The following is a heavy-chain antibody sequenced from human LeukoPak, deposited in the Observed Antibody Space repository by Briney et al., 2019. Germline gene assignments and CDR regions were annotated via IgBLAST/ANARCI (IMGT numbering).Heavy chain of an antibody. CDR3: ASHRYCSSTSCYRNFDY. D-gene: IGHD2-2*02. CDR1: GGTFSSYA. Sequence: GSSVKVSCKASGGTFSSYAISWVRQAPGQGLEWMGGIIPIFGTANYAQKLQGRVTITADESTSTAYMELSSLRSEDTAVYYCASHRYCSSTSCYRNFDYWGQGTLVTVSS. V-gene: IGHV1-69*01. J-gene: IGHJ4*02. CDR2: IIPIFGTA.